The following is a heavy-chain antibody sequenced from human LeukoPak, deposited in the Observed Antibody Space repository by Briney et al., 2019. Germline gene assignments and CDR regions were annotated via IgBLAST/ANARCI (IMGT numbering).Heavy chain of an antibody. Sequence: PSETLSLTCAVSGGSINVYYWGWIRQPPGKGLEWIGHMSSSGTTNYNPSLKSRVTISLDTSKNQFSLKLTSVTAADTALYYCARHLDRWGQGTLVTVSS. J-gene: IGHJ5*02. V-gene: IGHV4-59*08. CDR1: GGSINVYY. CDR3: ARHLDR. CDR2: MSSSGTT.